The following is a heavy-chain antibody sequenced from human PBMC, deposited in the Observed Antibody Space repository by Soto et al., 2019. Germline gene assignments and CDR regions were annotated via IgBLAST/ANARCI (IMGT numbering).Heavy chain of an antibody. J-gene: IGHJ6*04. CDR3: GSGPRAPPPHDYGMDV. CDR1: GFTFSSHV. CDR2: ISGGGGTT. Sequence: EVQLLESGGGLVQPGGSLRLSCAASGFTFSSHVMNWVRQAPGKGLEWVAAISGGGGTTFYGDSVEGRFTMSRDNSEYRLFLQMNSLKAEDTAVYCCGSGPRAPPPHDYGMDVWGVGTTVTVSS. V-gene: IGHV3-23*01.